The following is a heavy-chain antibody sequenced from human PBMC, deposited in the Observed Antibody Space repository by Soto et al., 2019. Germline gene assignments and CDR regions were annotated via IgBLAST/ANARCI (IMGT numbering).Heavy chain of an antibody. Sequence: SETLSLTCTVSGTSISSYYWSWIRQPPGKGLEWIANIHYSGTTNYNPSLASRVTISVDTSKNQFPLKMTSVTAADTAVYFCARDQTDSGGYSDSWGQGTLVTVSS. V-gene: IGHV4-59*01. CDR3: ARDQTDSGGYSDS. D-gene: IGHD3-22*01. CDR2: IHYSGTT. CDR1: GTSISSYY. J-gene: IGHJ4*02.